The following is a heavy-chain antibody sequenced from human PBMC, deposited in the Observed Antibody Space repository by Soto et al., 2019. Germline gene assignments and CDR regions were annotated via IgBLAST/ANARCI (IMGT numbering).Heavy chain of an antibody. CDR3: AGNHCSSTSCYSRGWFDP. V-gene: IGHV4-34*01. CDR1: GGSFSGYY. D-gene: IGHD2-2*01. CDR2: INHSGST. J-gene: IGHJ5*02. Sequence: QVQLQQWGAGLLKPSETLSLTCAVYGGSFSGYYWSWIRQPPGKGLEWIGEINHSGSTNYNPSLKNRATISVDTSKYPFSLKLGSVTAADTAVYYCAGNHCSSTSCYSRGWFDPWGQGTLVTVSS.